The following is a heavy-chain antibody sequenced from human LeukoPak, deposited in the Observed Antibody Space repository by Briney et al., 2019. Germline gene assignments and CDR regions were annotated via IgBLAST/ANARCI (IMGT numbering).Heavy chain of an antibody. CDR3: ARQYGSGSYYTKPSYYYYGMDV. Sequence: PSETLSLTCTVSGGSISSSSYYWSWIRQPPGKGLEWIGSIYYSGSTYYNPSLKSRVTISVDTSKNQFSLKLSSVTAADTAVYYCARQYGSGSYYTKPSYYYYGMDVWGQGTTVTVSS. V-gene: IGHV4-39*01. D-gene: IGHD3-10*01. J-gene: IGHJ6*02. CDR1: GGSISSSSYY. CDR2: IYYSGST.